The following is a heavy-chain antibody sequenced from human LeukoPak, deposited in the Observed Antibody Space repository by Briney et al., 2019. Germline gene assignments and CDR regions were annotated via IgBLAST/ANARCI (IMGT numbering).Heavy chain of an antibody. CDR1: GGSISSYY. D-gene: IGHD3-22*01. CDR3: ARWGIYYYDSSGYWLTSDY. J-gene: IGHJ4*02. V-gene: IGHV4-59*01. Sequence: SETLSLTCTVSGGSISSYYWSWIRQPPGKGLERIGYIYYSGSTNYNPSLKSRVTISVDTSKNQFSLKLSSVTAADTAVYYCARWGIYYYDSSGYWLTSDYWGQGTLVTVSS. CDR2: IYYSGST.